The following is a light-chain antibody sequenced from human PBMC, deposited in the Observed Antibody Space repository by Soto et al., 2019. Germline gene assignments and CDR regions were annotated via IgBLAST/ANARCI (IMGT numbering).Light chain of an antibody. CDR2: ATS. CDR1: QSISSY. CDR3: QQSDSTGTWT. V-gene: IGKV1-39*01. Sequence: DIQMTQSPSSLSASVGDRVTITCRASQSISSYLNWYQQKPGKAPKLLIYATSSLQSGVPSRFSGSGSGTDFTLTISSLQPEYFATYYCQQSDSTGTWTFGQGTKVE. J-gene: IGKJ1*01.